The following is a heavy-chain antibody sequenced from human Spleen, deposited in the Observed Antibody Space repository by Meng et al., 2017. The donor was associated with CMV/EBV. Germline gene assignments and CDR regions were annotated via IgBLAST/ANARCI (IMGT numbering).Heavy chain of an antibody. J-gene: IGHJ4*02. CDR2: TYYRYKWHN. CDR3: ARDHLGFDY. D-gene: IGHD7-27*01. CDR1: GDSVSSNVAA. Sequence: QGKLTQLGPGPLGPSQTLPLTWAISGDSVSSNVAAWNWVRKSPWRGLEWLGRTYYRYKWHNDYATSVKSRITINPDTSKNQFSLLLNSVTPEDTAVYYCARDHLGFDYWGQETLVTVSS. V-gene: IGHV6-1*01.